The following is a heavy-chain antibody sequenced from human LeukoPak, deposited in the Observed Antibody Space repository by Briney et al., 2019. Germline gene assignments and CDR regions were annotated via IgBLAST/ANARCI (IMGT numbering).Heavy chain of an antibody. CDR2: IDGDGSRA. Sequence: GGSLRLSCAASGFTFNTYWMHWVRQGPGKGLVWVSRIDGDGSRASYADSVKGRFTISRDNAKNTLYLQMNSPRPEDTAVYFCVREAGGTYAFGVWGQGTMVTVSS. D-gene: IGHD3-16*01. V-gene: IGHV3-74*01. CDR1: GFTFNTYW. CDR3: VREAGGTYAFGV. J-gene: IGHJ3*01.